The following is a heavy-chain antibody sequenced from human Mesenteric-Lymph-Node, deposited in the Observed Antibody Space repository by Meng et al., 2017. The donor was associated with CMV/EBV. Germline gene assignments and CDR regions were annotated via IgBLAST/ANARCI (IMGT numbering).Heavy chain of an antibody. J-gene: IGHJ4*02. CDR2: MSPISGDA. CDR1: GYTFTSYD. Sequence: SVKVSCKASGYTFTSYDINWVRQATGQGLEWMGWMSPISGDAGYAQKFQGRVTITRNTSISTAYMELSSLRSEDTAVYYCATNYCSTTSCFYDYWGQGTLVTVSS. D-gene: IGHD2-2*01. CDR3: ATNYCSTTSCFYDY. V-gene: IGHV1-8*03.